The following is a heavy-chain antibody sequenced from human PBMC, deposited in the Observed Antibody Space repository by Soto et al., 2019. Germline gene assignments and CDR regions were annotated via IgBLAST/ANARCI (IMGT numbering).Heavy chain of an antibody. CDR2: IYYSGST. CDR3: ARLPFGIVTNNWFDP. D-gene: IGHD3-3*01. J-gene: IGHJ5*02. Sequence: SEILSLTCTVAGGSISSYYWSWIRQPPGKGLEWIGYIYYSGSTNYNPSLKSRVTISVDTSKNQFSLKLSSVTAADTAVYYCARLPFGIVTNNWFDPWGQGTLVTVSS. V-gene: IGHV4-59*08. CDR1: GGSISSYY.